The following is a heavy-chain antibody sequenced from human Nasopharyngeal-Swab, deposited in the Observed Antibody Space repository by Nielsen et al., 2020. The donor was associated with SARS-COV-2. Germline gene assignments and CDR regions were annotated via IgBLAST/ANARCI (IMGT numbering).Heavy chain of an antibody. CDR3: ASDGYSLSY. CDR2: ISSSSSTI. Sequence: WIRQPPGKRLEWVSYISSSSSTIYYADSVKGRFTISRDNAKNSLYLQMNSPRAEDTAVYYCASDGYSLSYWGQGTLVTVSS. J-gene: IGHJ4*02. D-gene: IGHD4-11*01. V-gene: IGHV3-48*01.